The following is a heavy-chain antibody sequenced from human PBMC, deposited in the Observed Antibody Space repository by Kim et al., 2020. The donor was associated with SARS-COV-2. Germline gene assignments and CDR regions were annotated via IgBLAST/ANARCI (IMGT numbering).Heavy chain of an antibody. CDR2: IKYDGSAT. Sequence: GGSLRLSCAASGFTVTSHWMSWVRQAPGKGLEWVANIKYDGSATFYVDSVKGRFTISRDTAKNSLSLQMNSLRAEDTAVYYCARTNAFDIWGQGTMVTVSS. V-gene: IGHV3-7*01. CDR3: ARTNAFDI. CDR1: GFTVTSHW. J-gene: IGHJ3*02.